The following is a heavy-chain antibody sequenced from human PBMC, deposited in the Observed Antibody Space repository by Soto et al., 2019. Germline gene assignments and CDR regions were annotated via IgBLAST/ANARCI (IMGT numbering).Heavy chain of an antibody. CDR3: VHPRSTVQIPPT. J-gene: IGHJ5*02. CDR1: GFTFSMFS. CDR2: ISSNGDST. D-gene: IGHD4-17*01. V-gene: IGHV3-64D*06. Sequence: PGGSLRLSRSASGFTFSMFSMHWVRQAPGKGLEYVSGISSNGDSTYYADSVKGRFTISRDNSKNTLYLQMSSLRAVDTAVYYCVHPRSTVQIPPTWGQGTLVTVSS.